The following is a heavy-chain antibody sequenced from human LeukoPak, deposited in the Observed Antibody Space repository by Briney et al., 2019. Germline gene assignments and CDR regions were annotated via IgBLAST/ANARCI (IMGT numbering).Heavy chain of an antibody. V-gene: IGHV4-59*01. CDR1: GGSISSYY. D-gene: IGHD2-8*01. Sequence: SETLSLTCTVSGGSISSYYWSWIRQHPGKGLEWIGYIYYSGSTYYNPSLKSRVTISVDTSKNQFSLKLSSVTAADTAVYYCARGAKAYCTNGVCYLDYWGQGTLVTASS. J-gene: IGHJ4*02. CDR2: IYYSGST. CDR3: ARGAKAYCTNGVCYLDY.